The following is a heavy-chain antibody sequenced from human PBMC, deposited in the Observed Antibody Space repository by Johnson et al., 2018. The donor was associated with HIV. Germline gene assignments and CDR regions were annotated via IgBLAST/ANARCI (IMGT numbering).Heavy chain of an antibody. V-gene: IGHV3-20*04. D-gene: IGHD6-13*01. CDR3: ARARGQLTRGDDAFDI. J-gene: IGHJ3*02. CDR2: ITWNGGSI. Sequence: VQLVESGGGVVRPGGSLRLSCAASGFNFDDYAMSWVRQVPGQGLEGVSGITWNGGSIGYADSVKGRFTISRDNAKNSLYLQMNSLRGEDTALYYCARARGQLTRGDDAFDIWGQGTMVTVSS. CDR1: GFNFDDYA.